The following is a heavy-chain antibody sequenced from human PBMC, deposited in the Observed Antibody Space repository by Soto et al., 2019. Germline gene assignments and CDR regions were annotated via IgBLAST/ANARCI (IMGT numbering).Heavy chain of an antibody. CDR3: ARGRRWVDY. J-gene: IGHJ4*02. V-gene: IGHV4-59*01. Sequence: KPSETLSLTCTVSGGSISLYYWSWIRQPPGKTLEWLGYIYETGSAKYNPSLESRVTISVDTSKNQFSLTSNSVTAADTAVYYCARGRRWVDYWGQGTLVTVSS. CDR2: IYETGSA. CDR1: GGSISLYY.